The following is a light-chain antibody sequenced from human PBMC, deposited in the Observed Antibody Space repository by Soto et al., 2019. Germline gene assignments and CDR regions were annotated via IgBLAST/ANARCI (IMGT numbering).Light chain of an antibody. J-gene: IGKJ4*01. V-gene: IGKV3-15*01. CDR3: QQYNNWPPVT. CDR1: QSVSGN. Sequence: EIVMTQSPATLSVSPGDRATLSCRASQSVSGNLAWYQQKPGQAPRLLIYGASTSATGIPARFSGSGSGTEFTLTISSLQSEDFAVYYCQQYNNWPPVTFGGGTKVEIK. CDR2: GAS.